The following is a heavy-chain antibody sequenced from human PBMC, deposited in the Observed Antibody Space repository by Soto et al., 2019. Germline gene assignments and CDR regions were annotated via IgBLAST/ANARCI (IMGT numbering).Heavy chain of an antibody. CDR1: GFTFSDSA. J-gene: IGHJ6*02. D-gene: IGHD1-1*01. V-gene: IGHV3-73*02. CDR3: LRASWNYYYYGMDI. Sequence: EVQLVESGGGLVQPGGSLKLSCAASGFTFSDSAMHWVRQASGKGLEWVGRIRSKALSYATAYAASVQGRFTISRDDSENTAYLQMNSLKTEDTAVYYCLRASWNYYYYGMDIWGQGTTVTASS. CDR2: IRSKALSYAT.